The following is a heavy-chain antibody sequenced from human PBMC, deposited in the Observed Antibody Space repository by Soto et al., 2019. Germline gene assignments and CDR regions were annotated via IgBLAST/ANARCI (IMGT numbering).Heavy chain of an antibody. Sequence: EVQLVESGGGLVQPGRSLRLSCAASGFTFDDYAIHWARQTPGKGLEWVAGISWKSANIGCADSVKGRFTISRDNAKNSVYLQMNGLRAEDTALYYCAKDLSYGDYTCHFDYWGRGTLVTVSS. CDR1: GFTFDDYA. D-gene: IGHD4-17*01. CDR2: ISWKSANI. CDR3: AKDLSYGDYTCHFDY. V-gene: IGHV3-9*01. J-gene: IGHJ4*02.